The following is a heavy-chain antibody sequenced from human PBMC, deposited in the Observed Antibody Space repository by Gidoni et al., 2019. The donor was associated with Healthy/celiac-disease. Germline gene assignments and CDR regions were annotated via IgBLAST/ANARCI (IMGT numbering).Heavy chain of an antibody. CDR2: INHSGST. V-gene: IGHV4-34*01. Sequence: QVQLHQWGAGLLKPSETLSLTCAVYGGSFSGYYWSWIRQPPGKGLEWIGEINHSGSTNYNPSLKSRVTISVDTSKNQFSLKLSSVTAADTAVYYCAVGSYRRNAVYWGQGTLVTVSS. CDR1: GGSFSGYY. J-gene: IGHJ4*02. CDR3: AVGSYRRNAVY. D-gene: IGHD3-16*02.